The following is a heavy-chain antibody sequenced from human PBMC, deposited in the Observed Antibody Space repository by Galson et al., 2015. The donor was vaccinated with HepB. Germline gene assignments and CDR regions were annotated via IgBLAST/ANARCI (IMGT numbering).Heavy chain of an antibody. D-gene: IGHD3-22*01. CDR3: ARERVTMIVVVINDAFDI. CDR1: GFTFNSYA. J-gene: IGHJ3*02. Sequence: SLRLSCAASGFTFNSYAMHWVRQAPGKGLEWVAIISYDGRKTYYADSVKGRITISRDNSKNTLYLQINSLRAEDTAVYYCARERVTMIVVVINDAFDIWGQGTMVTVSS. CDR2: ISYDGRKT. V-gene: IGHV3-30*04.